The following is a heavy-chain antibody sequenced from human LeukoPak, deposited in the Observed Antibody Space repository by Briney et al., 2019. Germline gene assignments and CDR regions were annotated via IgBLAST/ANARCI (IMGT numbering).Heavy chain of an antibody. CDR3: AKSIAVAFYS. V-gene: IGHV3-23*01. J-gene: IGHJ4*02. D-gene: IGHD6-19*01. Sequence: GGSLRLSCAASGFTFSSFAMSWVRQAPGKGLDWVSSISGSGAGTYADSVKGRFTISRDNSKNTLYLQMNSLRAEDTAVYYCAKSIAVAFYSWGQGTLVTVSS. CDR2: ISGSGAGT. CDR1: GFTFSSFA.